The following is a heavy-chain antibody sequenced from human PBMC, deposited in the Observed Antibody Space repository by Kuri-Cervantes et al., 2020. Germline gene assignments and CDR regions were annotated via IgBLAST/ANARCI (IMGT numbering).Heavy chain of an antibody. Sequence: GGSLRLSCAASGFTFSIYWMHWVRQAPGKGLVWVSRINSDGISANYADSVKGRFTISRDNAKNTLYLQMNSLRAEDTAVYYCAKDFRRIAVAGTGIDYWGQGTLVTVSS. CDR1: GFTFSIYW. D-gene: IGHD6-19*01. V-gene: IGHV3-74*01. CDR3: AKDFRRIAVAGTGIDY. CDR2: INSDGISA. J-gene: IGHJ4*02.